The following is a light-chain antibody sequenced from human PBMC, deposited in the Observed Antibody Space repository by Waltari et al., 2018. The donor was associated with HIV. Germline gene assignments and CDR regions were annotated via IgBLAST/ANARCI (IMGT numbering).Light chain of an antibody. CDR3: SSYTGSNTLGV. J-gene: IGLJ1*01. CDR1: SSDVGYYNY. Sequence: QSALTQPASVSWSPGQSITISCTGASSDVGYYNYVSWYKQHPGKVPKLMIYDVSKRPSGVTNRFSGSKSGNTASLTISGLQAEDEADYYCSSYTGSNTLGVFGTGTRVTVL. CDR2: DVS. V-gene: IGLV2-14*03.